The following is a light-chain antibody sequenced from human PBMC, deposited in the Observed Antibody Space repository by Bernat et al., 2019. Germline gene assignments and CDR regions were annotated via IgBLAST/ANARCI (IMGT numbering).Light chain of an antibody. Sequence: EIVMTQSPATLSVSPGERVTLSCRASHSLSSNLAWYQQKPGQAPRLLIYNAFTRAAGVPARFRGSGSETEFTLTISSLQSEDFAVYYCQQCYNWPLTFGGGTKVEIK. CDR3: QQCYNWPLT. CDR1: HSLSSN. V-gene: IGKV3-15*01. CDR2: NAF. J-gene: IGKJ4*02.